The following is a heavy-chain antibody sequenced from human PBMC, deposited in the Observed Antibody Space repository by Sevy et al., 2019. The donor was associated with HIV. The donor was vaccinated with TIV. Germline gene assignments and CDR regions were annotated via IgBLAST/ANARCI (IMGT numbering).Heavy chain of an antibody. J-gene: IGHJ6*03. CDR1: GFIFSSYS. Sequence: GGSLRLSCAASGFIFSSYSMNWVRQAPGKGLEWVSSISSGGGDKYYEDSVKGRFTISRDNAKRSLYLQMNSLRAEDTAVYYCARGVAGDYYYMDVWGKGTTVTVSS. CDR3: ARGVAGDYYYMDV. CDR2: ISSGGGDK. V-gene: IGHV3-21*01. D-gene: IGHD3-3*01.